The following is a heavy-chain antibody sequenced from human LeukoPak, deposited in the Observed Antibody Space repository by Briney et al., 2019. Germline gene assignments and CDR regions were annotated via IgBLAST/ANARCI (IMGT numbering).Heavy chain of an antibody. J-gene: IGHJ4*02. D-gene: IGHD3-22*01. V-gene: IGHV1-2*02. Sequence: ASVKVSCKASGYTFTGYYMHWVRQAPGQGLEWMGWINPNSGGTNYAQKFQGRVTMTRDTSISTAYMELSRLRSDDTAVYYCARDRDDSSGYYRETLFDYWGQGTLVTISS. CDR1: GYTFTGYY. CDR3: ARDRDDSSGYYRETLFDY. CDR2: INPNSGGT.